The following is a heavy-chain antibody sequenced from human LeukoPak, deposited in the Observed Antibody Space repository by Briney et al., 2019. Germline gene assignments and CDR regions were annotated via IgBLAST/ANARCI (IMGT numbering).Heavy chain of an antibody. D-gene: IGHD2-15*01. Sequence: GGSLRLSCAASGFTFSSYAMHWVRQAPGKGLEWVAVISYDGSNEYYAGSVKGRFTISRDNSKNTLYLQMNSLRAEDTAVYYCAKEVVVAATRFDYWGQGTLVTVSS. CDR2: ISYDGSNE. V-gene: IGHV3-30*04. CDR3: AKEVVVAATRFDY. J-gene: IGHJ4*02. CDR1: GFTFSSYA.